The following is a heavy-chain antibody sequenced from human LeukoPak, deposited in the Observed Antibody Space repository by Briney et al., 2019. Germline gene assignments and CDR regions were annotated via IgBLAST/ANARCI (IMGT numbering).Heavy chain of an antibody. D-gene: IGHD1-14*01. CDR1: GFTFSSYA. V-gene: IGHV3-23*01. Sequence: PGGSLRLSCAASGFTFSSYAMSWVRQAPGKGLEWVSSITGSGDYTYYADSVKGRFTISRDNSKNTLYLQMNSLRAEDTAVYYCANKPAGFDPWGQGTLVTVSS. CDR2: ITGSGDYT. CDR3: ANKPAGFDP. J-gene: IGHJ5*02.